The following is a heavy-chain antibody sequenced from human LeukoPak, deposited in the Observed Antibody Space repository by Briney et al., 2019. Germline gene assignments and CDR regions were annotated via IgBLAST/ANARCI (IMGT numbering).Heavy chain of an antibody. CDR3: ARETKLEWLLIFDY. CDR1: GYTFTGYY. V-gene: IGHV1-2*06. D-gene: IGHD3-3*01. J-gene: IGHJ4*02. CDR2: INPNSGGT. Sequence: ASVKVSCKASGYTFTGYYLHWVRQAPGQRPEWMGRINPNSGGTNYAQKFQGRVTMTMDTSINTAYMELSRLRSDDTAVYYCARETKLEWLLIFDYWGQGTLVTVSS.